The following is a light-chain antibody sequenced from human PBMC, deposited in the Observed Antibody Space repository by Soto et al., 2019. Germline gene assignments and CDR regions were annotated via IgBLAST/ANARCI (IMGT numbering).Light chain of an antibody. CDR1: TSNIGSNT. Sequence: QSVLTQPPSASGTPGQGVTISCSGSTSNIGSNTVHWYQQLPGTAPTLLIYRNDQRPSGVPARFSGSKSGTSASLAISGLQSDDEADYYCAAWDDSLDEYVFGTGTKITVL. CDR2: RND. V-gene: IGLV1-44*01. CDR3: AAWDDSLDEYV. J-gene: IGLJ1*01.